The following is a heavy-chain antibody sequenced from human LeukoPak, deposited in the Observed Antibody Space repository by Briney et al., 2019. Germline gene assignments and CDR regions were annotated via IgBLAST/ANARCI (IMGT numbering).Heavy chain of an antibody. V-gene: IGHV4-59*08. CDR2: IYYSGST. Sequence: SETLSLTCTVSGASISSYYWNWIRQPPGKGLEWIGYIYYSGSTNYNPSLKSRVTISVDTSKNQFSLKLSSVTAADTAVYYCARRSADYYYYYGMDVWGQGTTVTVSS. D-gene: IGHD6-19*01. CDR1: GASISSYY. J-gene: IGHJ6*02. CDR3: ARRSADYYYYYGMDV.